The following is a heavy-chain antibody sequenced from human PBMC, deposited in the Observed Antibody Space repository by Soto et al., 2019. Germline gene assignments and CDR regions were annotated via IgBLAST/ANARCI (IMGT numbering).Heavy chain of an antibody. CDR3: AKQHSSLKGPPFGT. Sequence: GGSLRLSCAASGFRFSSYAMHWVRQAPGKGLEWVAALKSDGSRYYTYSAKLRCTVSIDNSRNTLYLHMINLRPEDTAVYYCAKQHSSLKGPPFGTWGLGTQATASS. J-gene: IGHJ5*02. CDR2: LKSDGSR. CDR1: GFRFSSYA. D-gene: IGHD2-15*01. V-gene: IGHV3-30*18.